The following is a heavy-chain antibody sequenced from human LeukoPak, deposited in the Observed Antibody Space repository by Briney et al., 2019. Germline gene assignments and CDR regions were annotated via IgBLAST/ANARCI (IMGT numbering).Heavy chain of an antibody. V-gene: IGHV3-21*01. J-gene: IGHJ4*02. D-gene: IGHD3-22*01. CDR2: ISSSSSYI. CDR1: GFTFSSYS. CDR3: ARQQNRYDTKNFDY. Sequence: GGSLRLSCAASGFTFSSYSMNWVRQAPGKGLEWVSSISSSSSYIYYADSVKGRFTVSRDNAKNSLYLQMNSLRAEDTAVYYCARQQNRYDTKNFDYWGQGTLVTVSS.